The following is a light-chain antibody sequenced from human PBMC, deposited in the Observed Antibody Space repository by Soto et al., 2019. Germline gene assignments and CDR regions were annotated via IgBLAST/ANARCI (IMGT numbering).Light chain of an antibody. V-gene: IGLV2-14*01. CDR2: DVR. Sequence: SVLTQPASVSGSPGQSITISCTGTSSDVGGYNYVSWYQQHPGKAPKLMIYDVRNRPSGVSNRFSGSKSGNTASLTISGLQVEEGAEYYCSSYTTSSAQDVFGTETKVTLL. CDR1: SSDVGGYNY. J-gene: IGLJ1*01. CDR3: SSYTTSSAQDV.